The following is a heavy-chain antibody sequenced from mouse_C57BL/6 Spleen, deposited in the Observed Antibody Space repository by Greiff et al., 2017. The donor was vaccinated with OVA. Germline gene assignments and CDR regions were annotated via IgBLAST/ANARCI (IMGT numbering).Heavy chain of an antibody. CDR1: GYTFTDYY. CDR2: IYPGSGNT. Sequence: QVQLQQSGAELVRPGASVKLSCKASGYTFTDYYINWVKQRPGQGLEWIARIYPGSGNTYYNEKFKGKATLTAEKSSSTAYMQLSSLTSEDSAVYFCARDLYYYGSSYAMDYWGQGTSVTVSS. D-gene: IGHD1-1*01. J-gene: IGHJ4*01. CDR3: ARDLYYYGSSYAMDY. V-gene: IGHV1-76*01.